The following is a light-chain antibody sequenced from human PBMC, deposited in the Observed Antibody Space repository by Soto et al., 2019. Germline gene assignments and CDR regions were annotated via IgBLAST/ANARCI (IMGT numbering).Light chain of an antibody. V-gene: IGKV3-15*01. Sequence: EIVMTQSPATLSVSPGERATLSCRASQSVSSNLAWYQQKPGQAPRLLIYGASTRATGIPARFSGSRSGTEFTLTISSLQSEDFAVYYYQQYNNWPPYTFGQGTKVEIK. CDR2: GAS. J-gene: IGKJ2*01. CDR1: QSVSSN. CDR3: QQYNNWPPYT.